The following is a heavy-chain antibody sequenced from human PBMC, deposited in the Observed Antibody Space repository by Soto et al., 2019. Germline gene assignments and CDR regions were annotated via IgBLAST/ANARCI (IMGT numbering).Heavy chain of an antibody. Sequence: QITLKESGPSLLKPTQTLTLTCTFSGFSLSTSGVAVGWIRQPPGKALEWLALIYWDDDKRYSPPLKSRLTITKGTSKNHVVLTMTHADPVDTATYYCARTYYYGQNRFDPWGQGTLVTVSS. CDR2: IYWDDDK. V-gene: IGHV2-5*02. J-gene: IGHJ5*02. CDR3: ARTYYYGQNRFDP. D-gene: IGHD3-10*01. CDR1: GFSLSTSGVA.